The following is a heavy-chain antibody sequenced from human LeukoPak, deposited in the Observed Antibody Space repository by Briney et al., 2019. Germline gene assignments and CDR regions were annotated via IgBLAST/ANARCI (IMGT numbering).Heavy chain of an antibody. J-gene: IGHJ4*02. CDR2: ISSSSSYI. D-gene: IGHD6-19*01. Sequence: PGGSLRLSCAASGFTFSSYSMNWVRQAPGKGLEWVSSISSSSSYIYYADSAKGRFTISRGNAKNSLYLQMNSLRAEDTAVYYCARDLSAIAVAGTGFDYWGQGTLVTVSS. CDR1: GFTFSSYS. CDR3: ARDLSAIAVAGTGFDY. V-gene: IGHV3-21*01.